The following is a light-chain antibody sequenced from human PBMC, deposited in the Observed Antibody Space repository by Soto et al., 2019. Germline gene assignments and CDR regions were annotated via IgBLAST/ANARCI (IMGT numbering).Light chain of an antibody. CDR3: LLYYGGAVV. CDR1: TGTVTSGHY. J-gene: IGLJ2*01. CDR2: STD. Sequence: QAVVTQEPSLTVSPGGTVTLTCASSTGTVTSGHYPNWLQQKPGQAPRALIYSTDTRHSWTPARFSGSLLGGKAALPLSGVQPEDEADYYCLLYYGGAVVFGGGTKLTVL. V-gene: IGLV7-43*01.